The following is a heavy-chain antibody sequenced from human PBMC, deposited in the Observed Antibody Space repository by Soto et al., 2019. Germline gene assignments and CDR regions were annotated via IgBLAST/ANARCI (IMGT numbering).Heavy chain of an antibody. CDR2: ITGTGDST. D-gene: IGHD6-19*01. Sequence: PGGSLRLSCAASGFTFSSYALSWVRQAPGKGLQWVSVITGTGDSTYYADSVKGRFTISRDNSENTVYLQMNSLRADDTAVYYCARTLIYTSGCYDYWGQGTLVPVS. J-gene: IGHJ4*02. CDR3: ARTLIYTSGCYDY. CDR1: GFTFSSYA. V-gene: IGHV3-23*01.